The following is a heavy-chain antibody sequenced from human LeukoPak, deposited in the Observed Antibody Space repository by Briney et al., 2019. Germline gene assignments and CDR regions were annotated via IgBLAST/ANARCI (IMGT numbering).Heavy chain of an antibody. CDR2: INPSGGST. CDR1: GYTFTSYY. Sequence: ASVKVSCKASGYTFTSYYMHWVRQAPGQGLEWMGIINPSGGSTSYAQKFQGRVTMTRDTSTSTVYMELSSLRSEDTAVYYCAREGRPCSGGSCYSDYYYYYMDVWGKGTTVTISS. V-gene: IGHV1-46*01. J-gene: IGHJ6*03. CDR3: AREGRPCSGGSCYSDYYYYYMDV. D-gene: IGHD2-15*01.